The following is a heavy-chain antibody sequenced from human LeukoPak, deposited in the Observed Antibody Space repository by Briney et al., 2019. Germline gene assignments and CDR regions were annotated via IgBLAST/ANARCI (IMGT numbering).Heavy chain of an antibody. CDR3: ARDVYSSSWYPGSRFDY. CDR2: IKQDGSEK. V-gene: IGHV3-7*01. J-gene: IGHJ4*02. Sequence: GGSLRLSCAASGFTFSSYSMNWVRQAPGKGLEWVANIKQDGSEKYYVDSVKGRFTISRDNAKNSLYLQMNSLRAEDTAVYYCARDVYSSSWYPGSRFDYWGQGTLVTVSS. CDR1: GFTFSSYS. D-gene: IGHD6-13*01.